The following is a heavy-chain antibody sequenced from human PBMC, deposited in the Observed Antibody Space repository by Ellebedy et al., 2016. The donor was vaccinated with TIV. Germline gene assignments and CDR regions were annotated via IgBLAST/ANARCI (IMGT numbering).Heavy chain of an antibody. CDR1: GYTFTGYY. J-gene: IGHJ4*02. Sequence: ASVKVSCKASGYTFTGYYMHWVRQAPGQGLEWMGWINPNSGGTNYAQKFQGWVTMTRDTSISTAYMELSRLRSDDTAVYYCATDRGVYGSGTHRYWGQGTLVTVSS. D-gene: IGHD3-10*01. V-gene: IGHV1-2*04. CDR2: INPNSGGT. CDR3: ATDRGVYGSGTHRY.